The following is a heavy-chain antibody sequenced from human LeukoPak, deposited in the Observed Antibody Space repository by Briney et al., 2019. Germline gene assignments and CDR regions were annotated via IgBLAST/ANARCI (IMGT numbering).Heavy chain of an antibody. Sequence: SETPSLTCTVSGYSISSGYYWGWIRQPPGKGLEWIGSIYSSGSTYYNPSLRSRVTISVDTSKNQFSLKLSSVTAADTAVYYCARSGSGYLRYYFDYWGQGALVTVSS. D-gene: IGHD5-12*01. V-gene: IGHV4-38-2*02. CDR1: GYSISSGYY. J-gene: IGHJ4*02. CDR2: IYSSGST. CDR3: ARSGSGYLRYYFDY.